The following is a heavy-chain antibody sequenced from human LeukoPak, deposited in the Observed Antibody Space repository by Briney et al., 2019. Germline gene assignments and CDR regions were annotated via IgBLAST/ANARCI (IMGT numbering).Heavy chain of an antibody. CDR1: GFTFNSYT. V-gene: IGHV3-48*01. CDR3: ARDLGGYNPDY. J-gene: IGHJ4*02. Sequence: PGGSLRLSCAASGFTFNSYTMNWVRQAPGKGLEWVSYIVSHGRAIYYADSVKGRFTISRDNAQNSLFLHMNSLRAEDTAVYYCARDLGGYNPDYWGQGTLVTVSS. D-gene: IGHD5-24*01. CDR2: IVSHGRAI.